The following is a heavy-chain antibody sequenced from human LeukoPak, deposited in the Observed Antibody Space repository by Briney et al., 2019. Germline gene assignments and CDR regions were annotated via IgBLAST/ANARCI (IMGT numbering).Heavy chain of an antibody. CDR2: ISGSGGST. J-gene: IGHJ6*02. CDR1: GFTFSSYA. CDR3: AKPDHHRGWSGYLMEPIYFYYGMDV. V-gene: IGHV3-23*01. D-gene: IGHD3-3*01. Sequence: PGGSLRLSCAASGFTFSSYAMSWVRQAPGKGLEWVSAISGSGGSTYYADSVKGRFTISRDNSKNTLYLQMNSLRAEDTAVYYCAKPDHHRGWSGYLMEPIYFYYGMDVWGQGTTVTVSS.